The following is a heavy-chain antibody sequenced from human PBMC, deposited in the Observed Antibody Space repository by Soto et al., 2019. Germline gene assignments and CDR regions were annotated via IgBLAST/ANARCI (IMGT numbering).Heavy chain of an antibody. CDR1: GYTFTNYW. Sequence: GESLKISCKGSGYTFTNYWIGWVRQMPGKGLEWMGIIYPGDSDTKYNPSFQGQVTISADKSITTTYLQWSSLKASDTAISYCAASIFYYGMDVWCQRTTVTVSS. V-gene: IGHV5-51*01. CDR3: AASIFYYGMDV. J-gene: IGHJ6*02. CDR2: IYPGDSDT.